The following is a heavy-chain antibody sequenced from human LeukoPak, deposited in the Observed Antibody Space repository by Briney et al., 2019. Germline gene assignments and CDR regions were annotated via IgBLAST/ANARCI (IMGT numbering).Heavy chain of an antibody. V-gene: IGHV2-5*02. CDR2: IYWDDDK. J-gene: IGHJ4*02. D-gene: IGHD4-17*01. Sequence: SGPTLVKPTQTLTLTCTFSGFSLSTTGVAVGWIRQPPGEALEWLAQIYWDDDKRYSPSLKSRLTITKDTSKNQVVLKMTNMDPVDTATYFCVHRFHSVFDHWGQGTLVTVSS. CDR3: VHRFHSVFDH. CDR1: GFSLSTTGVA.